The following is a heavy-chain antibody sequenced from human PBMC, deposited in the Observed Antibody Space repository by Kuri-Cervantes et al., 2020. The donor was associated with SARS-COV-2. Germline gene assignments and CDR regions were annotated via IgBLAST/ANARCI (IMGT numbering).Heavy chain of an antibody. V-gene: IGHV4-39*02. Sequence: ESLKISCTVSGGSISSYYWSWIRQPPGKGLEWIGSIYYSGSTYYNPSLKSRVTISVDTSKNQFSLKLSSVTAADTAVYYCARDEYSKFYWGQGTLVTVSS. CDR1: GGSISSYY. D-gene: IGHD6-6*01. J-gene: IGHJ4*02. CDR3: ARDEYSKFY. CDR2: IYYSGST.